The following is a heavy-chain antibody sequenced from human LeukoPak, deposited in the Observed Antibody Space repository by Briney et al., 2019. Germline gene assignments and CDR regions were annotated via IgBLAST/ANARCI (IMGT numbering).Heavy chain of an antibody. CDR2: IYSGGST. Sequence: GGSLRLSCAASGFTVSSNYMSWVRQAPGKGLEWVSVIYSGGSTYYADSVKGRFTISRDNSKNTLYLQMNSLRAEDTAVYYCARARGAEYFQHWGQGTLVTVSS. CDR3: ARARGAEYFQH. CDR1: GFTVSSNY. J-gene: IGHJ1*01. V-gene: IGHV3-66*01.